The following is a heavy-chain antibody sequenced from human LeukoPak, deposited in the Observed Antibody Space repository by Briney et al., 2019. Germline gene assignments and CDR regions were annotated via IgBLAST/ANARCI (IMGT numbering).Heavy chain of an antibody. CDR1: GGSFSGYY. D-gene: IGHD5-12*01. V-gene: IGHV4-34*01. Sequence: ASETLSLTCAVYGGSFSGYYWSWIRQPPGKGLEWIGEINHSGSTNYNPSLKSRVTISVDTSKNQFSLKLSSVTAADTAVYYCARGTRWIRLHYRGQGTLVTVSS. CDR3: ARGTRWIRLHY. CDR2: INHSGST. J-gene: IGHJ4*02.